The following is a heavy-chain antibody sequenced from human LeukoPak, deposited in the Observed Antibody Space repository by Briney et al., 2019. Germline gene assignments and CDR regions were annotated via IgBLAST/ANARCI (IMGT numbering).Heavy chain of an antibody. D-gene: IGHD3-16*02. CDR2: IIPIFGTA. CDR1: GGTFSSYA. J-gene: IGHJ4*02. CDR3: ARGPLRRLGELSSDY. V-gene: IGHV1-69*13. Sequence: ASVKVSCKASGGTFSSYAISWVRQAPGQGLEWMGGIIPIFGTANYAQKFQGRVTITADESTSTAYMELSSLRSEDTAVYYCARGPLRRLGELSSDYWGQGTLVTVSS.